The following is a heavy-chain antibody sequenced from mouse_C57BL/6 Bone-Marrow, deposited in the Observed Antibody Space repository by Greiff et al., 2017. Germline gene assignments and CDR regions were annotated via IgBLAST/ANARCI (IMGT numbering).Heavy chain of an antibody. CDR1: GFTFSDYY. CDR3: ARQVFYYGKGYYAMDY. J-gene: IGHJ4*01. V-gene: IGHV5-12*01. Sequence: EVKLQESGGGLVQPGGSLKLSCAASGFTFSDYYMYWVRQTPEKRLEWVAYISNGGGSTYYPDTVKGRFTISRDNAKNTLYLQMSRLKSEDTAMYYCARQVFYYGKGYYAMDYWGQGTSVTVSS. CDR2: ISNGGGST. D-gene: IGHD2-1*01.